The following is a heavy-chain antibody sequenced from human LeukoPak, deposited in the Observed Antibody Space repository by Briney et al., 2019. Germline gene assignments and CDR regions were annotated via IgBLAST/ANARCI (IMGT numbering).Heavy chain of an antibody. V-gene: IGHV4-38-2*01. J-gene: IGHJ4*02. D-gene: IGHD3-22*01. CDR2: IYHSGST. CDR1: GYSISSDNY. CDR3: ARAPRDSSSSNYMRRFDY. Sequence: SETLSLTCAVSGYSISSDNYWVWIRQPPGQGLEWTGGIYHSGSTYYNPSLKSRVTLSVDTSKNQFSLKLSSVTAADTAVYYCARAPRDSSSSNYMRRFDYWGQGTLVTVSS.